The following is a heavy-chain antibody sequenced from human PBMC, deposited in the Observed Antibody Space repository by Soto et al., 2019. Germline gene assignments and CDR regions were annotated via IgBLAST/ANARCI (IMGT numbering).Heavy chain of an antibody. CDR3: ARARYDNSGYYAENYHDY. J-gene: IGHJ4*02. D-gene: IGHD3-22*01. V-gene: IGHV4-61*01. Sequence: WETLSLTCTVSGGSVRSDSFYWSWIRQPPGKGLEWIAFIYHSGSTNYNPSLNSRVTISVDTSKNRFSLKLTSVTAADTAIYYCARARYDNSGYYAENYHDYRGQGTPFTVSS. CDR2: IYHSGST. CDR1: GGSVRSDSFY.